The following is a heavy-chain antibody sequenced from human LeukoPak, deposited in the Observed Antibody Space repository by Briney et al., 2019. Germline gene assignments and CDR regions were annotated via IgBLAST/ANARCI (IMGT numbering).Heavy chain of an antibody. CDR2: IYSGGST. Sequence: QPGGSLRLSCAASGFTVSSNYMSWVRQAPGKGLEWVSVIYSGGSTYYADSVKGRFTISRDNSKNTLYLQMNSLRAEDTAVYYCAKHHRDTMIVPYWGQGTLVTVSS. J-gene: IGHJ4*02. CDR1: GFTVSSNY. CDR3: AKHHRDTMIVPY. V-gene: IGHV3-66*04. D-gene: IGHD3-22*01.